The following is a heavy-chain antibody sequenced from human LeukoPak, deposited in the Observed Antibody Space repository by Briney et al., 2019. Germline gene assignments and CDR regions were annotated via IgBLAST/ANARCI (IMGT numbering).Heavy chain of an antibody. Sequence: PGGSLRLSCAASGFTFSSYSMNWVRQAPGKGLEWVSTISNSDGTTYYADSVKGRFTISRDDSENTLSLQMNSLRADDTAVYYCAKATGYLLWGQGTLVTVSS. D-gene: IGHD1-14*01. J-gene: IGHJ4*02. CDR2: ISNSDGTT. CDR1: GFTFSSYS. V-gene: IGHV3-23*01. CDR3: AKATGYLL.